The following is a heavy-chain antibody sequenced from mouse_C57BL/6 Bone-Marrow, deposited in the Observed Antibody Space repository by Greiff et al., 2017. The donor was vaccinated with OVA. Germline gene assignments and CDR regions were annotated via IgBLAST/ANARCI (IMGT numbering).Heavy chain of an antibody. D-gene: IGHD1-1*01. CDR2: INPSSGYT. J-gene: IGHJ3*01. V-gene: IGHV1-4*01. CDR3: ARSAVVPFAY. Sequence: QVQLKQSGAELARPGASVKMSCKASGYTFTSYTMHWVKQRTGQGLEWIGYINPSSGYTKYNQKFKDKATLTADKSSSTAYMQLSSLTSEDSAVYYCARSAVVPFAYWGQGTLVTVSA. CDR1: GYTFTSYT.